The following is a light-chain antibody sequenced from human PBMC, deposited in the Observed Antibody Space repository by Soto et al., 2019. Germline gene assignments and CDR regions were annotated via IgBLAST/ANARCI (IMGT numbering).Light chain of an antibody. CDR1: QSVSSGY. Sequence: ESVMTQAPGTLSLSPEERATLSCRASQSVSSGYLAWYQQKPGQAPRLHIYGASSRATGIPDRFSGSGSGTDFTLTISRLEPEDFAVFYCQQYGSSPWTFGQGTKV. CDR2: GAS. CDR3: QQYGSSPWT. J-gene: IGKJ1*01. V-gene: IGKV3-20*01.